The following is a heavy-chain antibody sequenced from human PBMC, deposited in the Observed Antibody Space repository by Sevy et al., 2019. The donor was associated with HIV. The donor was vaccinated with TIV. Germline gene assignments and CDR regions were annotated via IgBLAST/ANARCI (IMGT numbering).Heavy chain of an antibody. CDR2: IYYSGST. D-gene: IGHD6-13*01. CDR1: GGSISTATYY. CDR3: ASHDARAAGPFDP. Sequence: SETLSLTSAVSGGSISTATYYWGWIRQPPGKGLEWVGSIYYSGSTYNNPSLKSRVTLSIDTSKNQYYLKVKSVTAAETAVYYCASHDARAAGPFDPWGQGTLVTVSS. J-gene: IGHJ5*02. V-gene: IGHV4-39*01.